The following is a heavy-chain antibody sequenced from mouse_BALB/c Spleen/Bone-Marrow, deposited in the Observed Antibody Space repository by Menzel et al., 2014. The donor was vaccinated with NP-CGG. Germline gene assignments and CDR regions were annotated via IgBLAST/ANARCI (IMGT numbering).Heavy chain of an antibody. CDR2: IYPGDGDT. D-gene: IGHD1-1*01. J-gene: IGHJ4*01. V-gene: IGHV1-80*01. Sequence: LQESGAELVRPGSPVKISCKASGYTFSNYWMNWMKQRPGQGLEWIGQIYPGDGDTNYIGKFTGKATLTADKSSSTAYMQLSSLTSEDSAVYFCASRGDYSYAMDYWGQGTSVTVSS. CDR1: GYTFSNYW. CDR3: ASRGDYSYAMDY.